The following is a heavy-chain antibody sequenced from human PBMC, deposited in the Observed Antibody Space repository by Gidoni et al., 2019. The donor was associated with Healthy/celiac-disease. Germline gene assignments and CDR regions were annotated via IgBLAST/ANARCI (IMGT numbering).Heavy chain of an antibody. J-gene: IGHJ4*02. Sequence: QVQLQESGPGLVKTSQTLSLTCTVSGGYISSGGYTWRRIRQHPGKGLEWIGYIYYSGCTYYYPSLKRRVTISVATSKIKFSLKLSSVPAADTAVYYCASDLRRNPAYCGGDCYPSFEIWGQGTLVTVSS. D-gene: IGHD2-21*02. CDR2: IYYSGCT. CDR3: ASDLRRNPAYCGGDCYPSFEI. CDR1: GGYISSGGYT. V-gene: IGHV4-31*03.